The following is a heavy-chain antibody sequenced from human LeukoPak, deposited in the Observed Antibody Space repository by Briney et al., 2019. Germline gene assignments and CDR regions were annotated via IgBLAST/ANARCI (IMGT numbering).Heavy chain of an antibody. Sequence: GGSLRLSCAASGFAFSNYGMNWVRQAPGKGLEWVSGITGSGGTTYYADSVKGRFTISRDNSKNTLYLQMNSPRAEDTAAYYCAKDGNWARFENWGQGTLVTVSS. CDR2: ITGSGGTT. V-gene: IGHV3-23*01. CDR1: GFAFSNYG. CDR3: AKDGNWARFEN. D-gene: IGHD7-27*01. J-gene: IGHJ4*02.